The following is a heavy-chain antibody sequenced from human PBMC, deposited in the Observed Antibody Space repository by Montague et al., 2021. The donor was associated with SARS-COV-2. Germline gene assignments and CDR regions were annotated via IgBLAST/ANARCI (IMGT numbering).Heavy chain of an antibody. CDR3: VRYASGSYYFHY. CDR1: GFSITTSTIG. Sequence: PALVKPTQTLTLTCTFSGFSITTSTIGVGWIRQPPGKALEWLALXYWGDEKRFSPSLKSRLTITKDTFKDQVVLRMTNMDPVDTATYYCVRYASGSYYFHYWGQGTLVTVSS. V-gene: IGHV2-5*02. D-gene: IGHD3-10*01. J-gene: IGHJ4*02. CDR2: XYWGDEK.